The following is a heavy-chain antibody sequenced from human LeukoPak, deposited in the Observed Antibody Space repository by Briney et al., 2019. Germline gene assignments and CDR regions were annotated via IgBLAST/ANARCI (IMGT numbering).Heavy chain of an antibody. Sequence: PGRSLRLSCAASGFTFSSYAMHWVRQAPGKGLEWVAVISYDGSNKYYADSVKGRLTISRDNSKNTLYLQMNSLRAEDTAVYYCLRGYCSSTSCPRLVRFLGGDYWGQGTLVTVSS. D-gene: IGHD2-2*01. CDR2: ISYDGSNK. J-gene: IGHJ4*02. CDR1: GFTFSSYA. V-gene: IGHV3-30-3*01. CDR3: LRGYCSSTSCPRLVRFLGGDY.